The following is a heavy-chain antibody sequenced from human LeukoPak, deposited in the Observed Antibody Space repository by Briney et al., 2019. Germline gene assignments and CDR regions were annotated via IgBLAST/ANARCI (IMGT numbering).Heavy chain of an antibody. D-gene: IGHD2/OR15-2a*01. CDR2: IQYGGRT. CDR1: GGSINNYY. CDR3: ARDFFGDFDY. Sequence: SETLSLTCTVSGGSINNYYWSWIRQPPGKGLEWIGYIQYGGRTYYSPSLKSRVTISMDLSKIQSSLKMSSVTAADTAVYYCARDFFGDFDYWGQGILVTVSS. J-gene: IGHJ4*02. V-gene: IGHV4-59*01.